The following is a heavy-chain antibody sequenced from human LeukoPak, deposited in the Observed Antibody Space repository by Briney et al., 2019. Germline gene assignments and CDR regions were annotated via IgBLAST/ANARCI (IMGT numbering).Heavy chain of an antibody. J-gene: IGHJ6*03. D-gene: IGHD2-2*01. CDR1: GGSISSYY. Sequence: SETLSLTCTVSGGSISSYYWSWIRQPLGKGLEWIGYIYHSGSTYYNPSLKSRVTISVDRSKNQFSLKLSSVTAADTAVYYCARDGQGGSTSEINWVPYYYYYYMDVWGKGTTVTVSS. V-gene: IGHV4-59*12. CDR3: ARDGQGGSTSEINWVPYYYYYYMDV. CDR2: IYHSGST.